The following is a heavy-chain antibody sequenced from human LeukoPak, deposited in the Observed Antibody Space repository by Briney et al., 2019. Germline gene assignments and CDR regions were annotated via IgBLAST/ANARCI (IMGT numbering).Heavy chain of an antibody. CDR3: AELGITMIGGV. D-gene: IGHD3-10*02. CDR2: ISYDGSNK. CDR1: GFTFSSYS. Sequence: GGSLRLSCAASGFTFSSYSIHWVRQAPGKGLEWVAVISYDGSNKYYADSVKGRFTISRDNSKNTLYLEMNSLRAEDTAVYYCAELGITMIGGVWGKGTTVTISS. J-gene: IGHJ6*04. V-gene: IGHV3-30*18.